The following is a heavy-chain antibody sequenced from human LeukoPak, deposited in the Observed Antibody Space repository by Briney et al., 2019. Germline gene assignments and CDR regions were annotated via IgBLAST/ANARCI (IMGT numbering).Heavy chain of an antibody. V-gene: IGHV4-59*01. CDR1: GGSISSYY. Sequence: SETLSLTCSVSGGSISSYYWTWIRQPPGKGLEWIGFIYNSGITDYNPSLKSRVTISVDTSKNQFSLKLTSVTAADTAVYYCASLRALSYYDSSGDLYYFEYWGQGTLVTVSS. CDR2: IYNSGIT. J-gene: IGHJ4*02. D-gene: IGHD3-22*01. CDR3: ASLRALSYYDSSGDLYYFEY.